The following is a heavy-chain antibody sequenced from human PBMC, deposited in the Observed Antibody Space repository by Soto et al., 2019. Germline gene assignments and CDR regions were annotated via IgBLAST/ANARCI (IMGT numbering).Heavy chain of an antibody. CDR3: ASRLKSMDTWNEGGNWFDP. CDR2: MNPNSGNT. D-gene: IGHD1-20*01. V-gene: IGHV1-8*01. CDR1: GYTFTSYD. J-gene: IGHJ5*02. Sequence: ASVKVSCKASGYTFTSYDINWVRQATGQGLEWMGWMNPNSGNTGYAQKFQGRVTMTRNTSISTAYMELSSLRSEDTPVYYCASRLKSMDTWNEGGNWFDPCRPRPLVTVSS.